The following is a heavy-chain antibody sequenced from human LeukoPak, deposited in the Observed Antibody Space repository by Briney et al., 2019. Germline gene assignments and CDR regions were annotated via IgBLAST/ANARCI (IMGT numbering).Heavy chain of an antibody. Sequence: GASVKVSCKVSGYTLTELSMHWVRQAPGKGLEWMGGFDPEDGETIYAQKFQGRVTMTEDTSTDTAYMELSSLRSEDTAVYYRATPRFDSSSWYNFDYWGQGTLVTVSS. CDR1: GYTLTELS. D-gene: IGHD6-13*01. J-gene: IGHJ4*02. CDR3: ATPRFDSSSWYNFDY. V-gene: IGHV1-24*01. CDR2: FDPEDGET.